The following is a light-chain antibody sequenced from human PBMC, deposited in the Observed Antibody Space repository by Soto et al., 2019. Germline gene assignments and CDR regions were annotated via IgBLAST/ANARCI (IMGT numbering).Light chain of an antibody. CDR1: STDFVSYNR. V-gene: IGLV2-18*02. CDR3: SAYTVSRTYV. CDR2: EAS. Sequence: QSVLTQPPSVSGSPGQSVTISCTGTSTDFVSYNRVSWYQQPPGTAPKLIIYEASNRPSGVPDRFSGSKSGNTASLTISGLQAADEADYYCSAYTVSRTYVFGTGTKVTVL. J-gene: IGLJ1*01.